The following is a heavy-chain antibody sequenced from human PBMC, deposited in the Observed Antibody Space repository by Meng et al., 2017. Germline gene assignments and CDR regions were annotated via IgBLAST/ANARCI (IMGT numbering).Heavy chain of an antibody. D-gene: IGHD3-10*01. J-gene: IGHJ2*01. CDR1: GGSISSYY. Sequence: SETLSLTCTVSGGSISSYYWSWIRQPPGKGLEWIGYIYYSGSTNYNPSLKSRVTISVDTSKNQFSLKLSSVTAADTAVYYCARSLGYYGSGSWYFDLWGRGTLVTGSS. CDR3: ARSLGYYGSGSWYFDL. V-gene: IGHV4-59*01. CDR2: IYYSGST.